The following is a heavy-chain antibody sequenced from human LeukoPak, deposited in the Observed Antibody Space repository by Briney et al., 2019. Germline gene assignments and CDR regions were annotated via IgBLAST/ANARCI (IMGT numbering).Heavy chain of an antibody. V-gene: IGHV4-61*02. CDR3: AREIVATVNNNYYYYMDV. D-gene: IGHD4-17*01. Sequence: PSQTLSLTCTVSGGSISSGSYYWSWIRQPAGKGLEWIGRIYTSGSTKYNPSLKSRVTISVDRSKNQFSLKLRSVTAADTAVYYCAREIVATVNNNYYYYMDVWGKGTTVTVSS. J-gene: IGHJ6*03. CDR1: GGSISSGSYY. CDR2: IYTSGST.